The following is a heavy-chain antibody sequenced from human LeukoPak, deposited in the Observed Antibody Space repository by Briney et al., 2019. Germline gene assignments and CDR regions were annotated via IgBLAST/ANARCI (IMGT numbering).Heavy chain of an antibody. J-gene: IGHJ6*03. V-gene: IGHV3-23*01. CDR3: ARKGIGSSRYQNMDV. CDR2: ISIDGGRT. D-gene: IGHD6-25*01. CDR1: GFSFSSYA. Sequence: GGSLRLSCAASGFSFSSYAMSWVRQAPGKGPEWVSTISIDGGRTYYADSVKGRFTVSRDTSKNTLYLQMNSLRAEDTAVYYCARKGIGSSRYQNMDVWGKGTTVTVSS.